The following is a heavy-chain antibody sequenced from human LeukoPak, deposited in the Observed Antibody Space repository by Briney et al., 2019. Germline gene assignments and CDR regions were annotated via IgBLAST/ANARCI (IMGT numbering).Heavy chain of an antibody. V-gene: IGHV1-18*01. CDR3: ARGRGYSNYVFFY. J-gene: IGHJ4*02. Sequence: ASVKVSCKDSGYTFTSYGISWVRQAPGQGLEWMGWISAYNGNTNYAQKLQGRVTMTRNTSISTAYMELSSLRSEDTAVYYCARGRGYSNYVFFYWGQGTLVTVSS. CDR1: GYTFTSYG. D-gene: IGHD4-11*01. CDR2: ISAYNGNT.